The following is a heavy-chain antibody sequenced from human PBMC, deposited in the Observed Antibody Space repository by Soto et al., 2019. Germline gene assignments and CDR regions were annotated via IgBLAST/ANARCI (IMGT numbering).Heavy chain of an antibody. CDR1: GFTFSSYA. CDR2: IGESGTPT. V-gene: IGHV3-23*01. J-gene: IGHJ6*02. Sequence: PSETLSLSCAASGFTFSSYAMKWVRQAPGKGLEWVSLIGESGTPTYYADSVKGRFTISRDNSGNTLFLEMYSLRAEDTAVYYCARYIPGVRYYGMDVWGQGTTVTVSS. CDR3: ARYIPGVRYYGMDV. D-gene: IGHD2-2*01.